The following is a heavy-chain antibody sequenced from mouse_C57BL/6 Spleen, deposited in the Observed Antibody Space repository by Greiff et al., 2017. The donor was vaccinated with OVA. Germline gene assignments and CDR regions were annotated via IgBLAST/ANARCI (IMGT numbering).Heavy chain of an antibody. J-gene: IGHJ3*01. CDR3: ARRGGSSFWFAY. CDR1: GYTFTGYW. CDR2: ILPGSGST. Sequence: VQRVESGAELMKPGASVKLSCKATGYTFTGYWIEWVKQRPGHGLEWIGEILPGSGSTNYNEKFKGKATFTADTSSNTAYMQLSSLTTEDSAIYYCARRGGSSFWFAYWGQGTLVTVSA. D-gene: IGHD1-1*01. V-gene: IGHV1-9*01.